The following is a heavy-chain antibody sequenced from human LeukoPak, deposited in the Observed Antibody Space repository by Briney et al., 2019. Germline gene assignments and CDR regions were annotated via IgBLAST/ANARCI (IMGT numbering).Heavy chain of an antibody. D-gene: IGHD3-10*01. CDR2: IRYDGSNK. Sequence: PGGSLRLSCAASGFTFSSYSMSWVRQAAGKGLEWVAFIRYDGSNKYYADSVKGRFTISRDNSKNTLYLQMNSLRAEDTAVYYCAYGSGSFRAPDYWGQGTLVTVSS. J-gene: IGHJ4*02. CDR3: AYGSGSFRAPDY. CDR1: GFTFSSYS. V-gene: IGHV3-30*02.